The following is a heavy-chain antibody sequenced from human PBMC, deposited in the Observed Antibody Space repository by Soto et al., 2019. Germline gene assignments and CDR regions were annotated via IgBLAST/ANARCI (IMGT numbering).Heavy chain of an antibody. J-gene: IGHJ1*01. CDR2: IYYSGST. CDR1: GGSISSYY. D-gene: IGHD3-3*01. CDR3: AQMAVGSNYDFWSGYYIGYFQH. Sequence: SETLSLTCTVSGGSISSYYWSWIRQPPGKGLEWIGYIYYSGSTNYNPSLKSRVTISVDTSKNQFSLKLSSVTAADTAVYYCAQMAVGSNYDFWSGYYIGYFQHWGRGTLVTVSS. V-gene: IGHV4-59*01.